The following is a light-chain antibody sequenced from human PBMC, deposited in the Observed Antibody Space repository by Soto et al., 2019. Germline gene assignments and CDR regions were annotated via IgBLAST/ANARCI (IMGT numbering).Light chain of an antibody. CDR3: QQSYSTPLT. CDR2: DAS. Sequence: AIQLTQSPSSLSASVGARVTITYRASQGIGCAVGWYKQKPGKAPKIMSYDASSLESGVPSRFSGSGSGTDFTLTISSLQPEDFATYYCQQSYSTPLTFGGGTKVDIK. J-gene: IGKJ4*01. CDR1: QGIGCA. V-gene: IGKV1-13*02.